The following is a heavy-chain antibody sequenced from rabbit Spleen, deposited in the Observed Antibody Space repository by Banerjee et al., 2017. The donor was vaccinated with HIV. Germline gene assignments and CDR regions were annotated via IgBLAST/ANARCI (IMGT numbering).Heavy chain of an antibody. D-gene: IGHD5-1*01. Sequence: QSLEESGGDLVKPGASLTLTCTASGFSFSSNYMCWVRQAPGKGLEWIACIWPGSSGSTYYASWAKGRFTFSKTSSTTVTLQMTSQTAADTATYFCAADSYTLGYGRYNLWGPGTLVTVS. CDR2: IWPGSSGST. J-gene: IGHJ4*01. V-gene: IGHV1S40*01. CDR3: AADSYTLGYGRYNL. CDR1: GFSFSSNY.